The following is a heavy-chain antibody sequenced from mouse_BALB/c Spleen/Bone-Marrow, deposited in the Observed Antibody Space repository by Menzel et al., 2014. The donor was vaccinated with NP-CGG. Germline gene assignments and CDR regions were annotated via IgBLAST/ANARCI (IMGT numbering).Heavy chain of an antibody. J-gene: IGHJ1*01. CDR2: IDPSNGRT. V-gene: IGHV1S81*02. Sequence: VQLQQSGAELVKPGASVKLSCEASGYTFTSYWMHWVKQRPGQGLEWIGGIDPSNGRTNYNEKFKNKATLTVDKSSSTAYMQLSSLTSEDTAVYYCARSTTVVVRYWYFDVWGAGTTVTVSP. D-gene: IGHD1-1*01. CDR3: ARSTTVVVRYWYFDV. CDR1: GYTFTSYW.